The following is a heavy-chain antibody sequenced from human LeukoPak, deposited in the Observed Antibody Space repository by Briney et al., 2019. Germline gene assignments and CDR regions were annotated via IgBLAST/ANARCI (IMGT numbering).Heavy chain of an antibody. CDR3: ARVPLSSGYYYLDY. D-gene: IGHD3-22*01. J-gene: IGHJ4*02. V-gene: IGHV4-59*01. Sequence: PSETLSLTCTVSGGYISSSYWSWIRQPPGKGLEWIGYIYYSGSTNYNPSLKSRVTISVDTSKNQFSLKLTSVTAADTAVYYCARVPLSSGYYYLDYWGQGTLVTVSS. CDR2: IYYSGST. CDR1: GGYISSSY.